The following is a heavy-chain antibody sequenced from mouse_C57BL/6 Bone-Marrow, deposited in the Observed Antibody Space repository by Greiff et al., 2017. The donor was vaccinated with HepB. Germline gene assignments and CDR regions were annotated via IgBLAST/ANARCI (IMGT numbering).Heavy chain of an antibody. Sequence: EVHLVESEGGLVQPGSSMKLSCTASGFTFSDYYMAWVRQVPEKGLEWVANINYDGSSTYYLDSLKSRFIISRDNAKNILYLQMSSLKSEDTATYYCARGYYYGSSWYFDVWGTGTTVTVSS. D-gene: IGHD1-1*01. J-gene: IGHJ1*03. V-gene: IGHV5-16*01. CDR1: GFTFSDYY. CDR2: INYDGSST. CDR3: ARGYYYGSSWYFDV.